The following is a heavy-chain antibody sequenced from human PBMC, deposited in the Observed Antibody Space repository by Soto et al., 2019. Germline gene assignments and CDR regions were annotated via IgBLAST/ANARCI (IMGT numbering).Heavy chain of an antibody. Sequence: ASVKVSCKASGYTFTGYYMHWVRQAPGQGLEWMGWINPNSGGTNYAQKFQGWVTMTRDTSISTAYMELSRLRSDDTAVYYCARGSSFYYYYYYGMDVWGQGTTVTVSS. CDR3: ARGSSFYYYYYYGMDV. J-gene: IGHJ6*02. CDR2: INPNSGGT. D-gene: IGHD6-6*01. V-gene: IGHV1-2*04. CDR1: GYTFTGYY.